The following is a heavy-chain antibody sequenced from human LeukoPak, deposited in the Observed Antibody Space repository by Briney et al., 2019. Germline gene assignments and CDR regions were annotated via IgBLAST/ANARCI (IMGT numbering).Heavy chain of an antibody. CDR1: GFTFSDYY. J-gene: IGHJ4*02. Sequence: GGSLRLSCAASGFTFSDYYMSWIRQAPGKGLEWVSYISSGGTTIYYADSVKGRFTISRDNPKNTLYLQMNSLRAEDTAVYYCAKGGLDYFEYWGQGTLVTVSS. CDR2: ISSGGTTI. V-gene: IGHV3-11*01. D-gene: IGHD3-22*01. CDR3: AKGGLDYFEY.